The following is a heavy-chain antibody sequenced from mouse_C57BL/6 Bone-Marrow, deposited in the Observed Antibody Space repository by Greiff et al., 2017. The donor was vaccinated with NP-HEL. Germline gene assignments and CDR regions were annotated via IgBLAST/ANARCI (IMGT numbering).Heavy chain of an antibody. CDR1: GYTFTDYY. CDR3: ARGRNLGLRRTWFAY. Sequence: EVQLQQSGPELVKPGASVKISCKASGYTFTDYYMNWVKQSHGKSLEWIGDINPNNGGTSYNQKFKGKATLTVDKSSSTAYMELRSLTSEDSAVYYCARGRNLGLRRTWFAYWGQGTLVTVSA. V-gene: IGHV1-26*01. J-gene: IGHJ3*01. D-gene: IGHD2-4*01. CDR2: INPNNGGT.